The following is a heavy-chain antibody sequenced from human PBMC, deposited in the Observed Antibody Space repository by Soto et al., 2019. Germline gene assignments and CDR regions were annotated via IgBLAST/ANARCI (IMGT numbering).Heavy chain of an antibody. CDR2: IIPIFGTA. D-gene: IGHD1-26*01. CDR1: GGTFSSYA. Sequence: QVQLVQSGAEVKKPGSSVKVSCTASGGTFSSYAISWVRQAPGQGLEWMGGIIPIFGTANYAQKFQGRVTITADESTSTAYMELSSLRSEDTAVYYCAREWELPPSRYYGMDVWGQGTTVTVSS. CDR3: AREWELPPSRYYGMDV. V-gene: IGHV1-69*01. J-gene: IGHJ6*02.